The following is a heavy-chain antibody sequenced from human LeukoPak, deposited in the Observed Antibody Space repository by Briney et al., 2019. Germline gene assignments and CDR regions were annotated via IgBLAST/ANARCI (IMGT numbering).Heavy chain of an antibody. D-gene: IGHD3-10*01. CDR1: GYTLTELS. CDR2: FDPEDGET. CDR3: ATGKAVVFEADFDY. Sequence: ASVKVSCKVSGYTLTELSMHWVRQAPGKGLEWMGGFDPEDGETIYAQKFQGRVTMTEDTSTDTAYMELSSLRSEDTAVYYCATGKAVVFEADFDYWGQGTLVTVSS. J-gene: IGHJ4*02. V-gene: IGHV1-24*01.